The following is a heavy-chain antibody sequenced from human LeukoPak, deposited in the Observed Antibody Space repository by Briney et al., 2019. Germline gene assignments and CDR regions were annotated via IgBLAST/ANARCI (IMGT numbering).Heavy chain of an antibody. D-gene: IGHD6-6*01. J-gene: IGHJ4*02. V-gene: IGHV4-59*01. CDR2: IYYSGST. CDR3: ARGKGYSSSGEFDY. CDR1: GGSISSYY. Sequence: SETLSLTCTVSGGSISSYYWSWIRQPPGKGLEWIGYIYYSGSTNYNASLKSRVALSVDTSKNQFSLKLSSVTAADTAVYYCARGKGYSSSGEFDYWGQGTLVTVSS.